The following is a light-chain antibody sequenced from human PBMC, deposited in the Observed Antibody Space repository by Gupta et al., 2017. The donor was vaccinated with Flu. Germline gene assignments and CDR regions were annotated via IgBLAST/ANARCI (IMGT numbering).Light chain of an antibody. Sequence: SALTPPASVSGSPGQSLTISCTGTSSDVGGYNCVSWYQQHPGKAPKLMIYEVTNRPSGVSNRFSGSKSGNTASLTISGLQAEDGADYYCSSCTSSSTLLFGGGTKLTVL. V-gene: IGLV2-14*01. CDR1: SSDVGGYNC. J-gene: IGLJ2*01. CDR3: SSCTSSSTLL. CDR2: EVT.